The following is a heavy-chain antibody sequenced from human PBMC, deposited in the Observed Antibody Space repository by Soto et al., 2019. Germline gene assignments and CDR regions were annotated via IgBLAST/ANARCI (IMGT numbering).Heavy chain of an antibody. Sequence: EVQLVESGGGLVKPGGSLRLSCAASGFTFSSYSMNWVGQAPGKGLEWVSSISSSSSYIYYADSVKGRFTISRDNAKNSLYLQMNSLRADDTAVYYCARDQAGYDILTGPDYYFDYWGQGTLVTVSS. V-gene: IGHV3-21*01. CDR1: GFTFSSYS. CDR2: ISSSSSYI. CDR3: ARDQAGYDILTGPDYYFDY. D-gene: IGHD3-9*01. J-gene: IGHJ4*02.